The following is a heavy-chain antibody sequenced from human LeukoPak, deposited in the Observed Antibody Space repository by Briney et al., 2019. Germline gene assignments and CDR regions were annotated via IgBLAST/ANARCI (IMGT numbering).Heavy chain of an antibody. V-gene: IGHV3-23*01. D-gene: IGHD6-6*01. J-gene: IGHJ6*03. CDR2: ISGSGGST. CDR1: GFTFSSYA. CDR3: AKPNTPRHYYYYYYMDV. Sequence: PGGSLRLSCAASGFTFSSYAMSWVRQAPGKGLEWVSAISGSGGSTYYADSVKGRFTISRDNSKNTLYLQMNSLRAEDTAVYYCAKPNTPRHYYYYYYMDVWGKGTTVTVSS.